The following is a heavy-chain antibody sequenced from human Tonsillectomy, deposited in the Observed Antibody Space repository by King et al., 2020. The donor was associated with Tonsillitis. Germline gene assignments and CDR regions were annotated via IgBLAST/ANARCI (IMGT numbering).Heavy chain of an antibody. Sequence: QLQESGPGLVKPSQTLSLTCTVSGGSISSGGYYWSWIRQHPGKGLEWIGYIYYSGSTYYSPSLKSRVTISVDTSKNQFSLKLSSVTAADTAVYYCARGGIGFGEDPFDNWGQGTLVTVSS. CDR3: ARGGIGFGEDPFDN. V-gene: IGHV4-31*03. CDR1: GGSISSGGYY. D-gene: IGHD3-10*01. CDR2: IYYSGST. J-gene: IGHJ4*02.